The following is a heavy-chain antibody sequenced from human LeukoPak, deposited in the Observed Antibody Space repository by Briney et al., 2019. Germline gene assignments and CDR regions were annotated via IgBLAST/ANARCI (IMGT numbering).Heavy chain of an antibody. J-gene: IGHJ4*02. V-gene: IGHV3-7*01. CDR2: INQDGSES. CDR1: GFAFRSYW. Sequence: PGGSLRLSCAASGFAFRSYWMSWVRQAPGKGLEWAANINQDGSESHCVDSVKGRYTISRDNAKNSLFLQMNSLRAEDTAVYYCARDWHYYDSTTYYYYFDCWGQGTLVTVSS. D-gene: IGHD3-22*01. CDR3: ARDWHYYDSTTYYYYFDC.